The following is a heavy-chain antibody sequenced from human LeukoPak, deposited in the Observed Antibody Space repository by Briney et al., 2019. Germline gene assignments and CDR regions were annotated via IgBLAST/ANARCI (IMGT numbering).Heavy chain of an antibody. CDR2: IYTSGST. D-gene: IGHD4/OR15-4a*01. V-gene: IGHV4-61*02. J-gene: IGHJ4*01. Sequence: SETLSLTCTVSGGSISSGSYYWSWIRQPAGKGLEWIGRIYTSGSTNYNPSLKSRVTISVDTSKNQFSLKLSSVTAADTAVYYCARRPNGNDYWGQGTLVTVSS. CDR3: ARRPNGNDY. CDR1: GGSISSGSYY.